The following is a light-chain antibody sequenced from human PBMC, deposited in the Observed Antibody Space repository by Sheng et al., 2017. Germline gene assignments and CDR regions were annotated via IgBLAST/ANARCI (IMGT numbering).Light chain of an antibody. CDR1: QDISNF. Sequence: DIKMTQSPSSVSASVGDRVTITCRASQDISNFLVWYQQKAGRAPTLLIYAASNLQSGVPSRFSGSGSGTDFTLTINSLQPEDFATYYCQQTNGFPLTFGGGTKVE. J-gene: IGKJ4*01. CDR2: AAS. CDR3: QQTNGFPLT. V-gene: IGKV1-12*01.